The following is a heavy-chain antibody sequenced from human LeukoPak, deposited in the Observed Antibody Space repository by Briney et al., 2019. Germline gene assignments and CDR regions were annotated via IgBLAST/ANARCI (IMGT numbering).Heavy chain of an antibody. D-gene: IGHD5-12*01. CDR1: GGTFSSHA. Sequence: SVKVSCKASGGTFSSHAISWVRQAPGQGLEWVGGIIPIFGTTNYAQKFQGRVTITTDESTSTGYMELRSLRSDDTAVYYCARGDSGYDYGIDNWGQGTLVTVSP. CDR2: IIPIFGTT. V-gene: IGHV1-69*05. CDR3: ARGDSGYDYGIDN. J-gene: IGHJ4*02.